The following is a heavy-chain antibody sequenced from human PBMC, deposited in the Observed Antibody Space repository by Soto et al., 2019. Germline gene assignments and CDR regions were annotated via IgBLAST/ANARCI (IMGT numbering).Heavy chain of an antibody. V-gene: IGHV3-21*01. CDR2: ISPSSTYI. CDR3: ARVGGGVVVVPGANRGDF. D-gene: IGHD2-2*01. J-gene: IGHJ4*02. Sequence: EVQLVESGGGLVKPGGSLRLSCAASGFTFSTYSMSWVRQAPGKGLEWVSSISPSSTYIHYADSVKGRFTISRDNAEKSRYLQMNSLRAEDTAVYYCARVGGGVVVVPGANRGDFWGQGTLVTVSS. CDR1: GFTFSTYS.